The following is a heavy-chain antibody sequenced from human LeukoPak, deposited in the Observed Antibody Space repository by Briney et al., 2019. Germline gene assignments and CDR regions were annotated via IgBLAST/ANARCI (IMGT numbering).Heavy chain of an antibody. J-gene: IGHJ5*02. Sequence: GASVKVSCKASGYTFTGYYMHWVRQAPGQGLEWMGWINPNSGGTNYAQKFQGRVTMTRDTSISTAYMELSRLRSDDTAVYYCARDRVTMVRGVIGRNWFDPWGQGTLVTVSS. CDR3: ARDRVTMVRGVIGRNWFDP. CDR2: INPNSGGT. V-gene: IGHV1-2*02. D-gene: IGHD3-10*01. CDR1: GYTFTGYY.